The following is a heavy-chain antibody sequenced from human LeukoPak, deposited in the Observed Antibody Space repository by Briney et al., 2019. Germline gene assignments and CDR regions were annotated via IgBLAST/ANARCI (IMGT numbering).Heavy chain of an antibody. D-gene: IGHD6-6*01. CDR3: ARGLRRDQQPVFEYYYYYMDV. CDR1: GGSFSGYY. CDR2: INHSGST. J-gene: IGHJ6*03. V-gene: IGHV4-34*01. Sequence: SETLSLTCAVYGGSFSGYYLSWIRQPPGKGLEWIGEINHSGSTNYNSSLKSRVTISVDTSKNQFSLKLSSVTAADTAVYYCARGLRRDQQPVFEYYYYYMDVWGKGTTVTVSS.